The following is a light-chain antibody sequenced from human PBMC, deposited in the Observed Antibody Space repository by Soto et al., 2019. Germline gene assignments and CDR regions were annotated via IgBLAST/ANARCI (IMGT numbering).Light chain of an antibody. CDR1: QSLLHSNGYSS. CDR2: LGS. V-gene: IGKV2-28*01. J-gene: IGKJ1*01. Sequence: EIVMTQSPLSLPVTPGEPASISCRSSQSLLHSNGYSSLDWYLQKPGQSPQLLIYLGSNRASGVPDRFSGSGSGTDFTLKISRVEAEDVGIYYCMQALQSPWTFGQGTKVEIK. CDR3: MQALQSPWT.